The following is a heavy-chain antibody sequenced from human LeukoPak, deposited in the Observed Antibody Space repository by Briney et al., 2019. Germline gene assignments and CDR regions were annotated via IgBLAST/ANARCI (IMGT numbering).Heavy chain of an antibody. J-gene: IGHJ4*02. D-gene: IGHD1-1*01. V-gene: IGHV3-23*01. Sequence: PGGSLRLSCAASGFTFSSYGMHWVRQAPGKGLEWVSAISGSGGSTYYADSVKGRFTISRDNSKNTLYLQMDSLRAEDTAVYYCAKDLTKGDDYWGQGTLVTVSS. CDR1: GFTFSSYG. CDR2: ISGSGGST. CDR3: AKDLTKGDDY.